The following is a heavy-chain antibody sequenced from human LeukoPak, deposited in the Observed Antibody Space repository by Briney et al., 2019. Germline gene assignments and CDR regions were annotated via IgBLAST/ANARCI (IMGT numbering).Heavy chain of an antibody. CDR1: GFTFSSYA. V-gene: IGHV3-23*01. Sequence: GGCLRLSCAASGFTFSSYAMSWVRQAAGKGLEWVSAISGSGGSTYYADSVKGRFTISRDNSKNTLYLQMNSLRAEDTAVYDCPQGGRSIAAAGNFDNWGQGTLVTVSS. CDR2: ISGSGGST. D-gene: IGHD6-25*01. J-gene: IGHJ4*01. CDR3: PQGGRSIAAAGNFDN.